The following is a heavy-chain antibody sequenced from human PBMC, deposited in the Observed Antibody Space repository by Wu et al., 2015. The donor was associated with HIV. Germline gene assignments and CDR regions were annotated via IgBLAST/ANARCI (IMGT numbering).Heavy chain of an antibody. CDR1: GITFNNFA. CDR2: LTLIFGTS. CDR3: ARGYFYDGGYYFDS. V-gene: IGHV1-69*05. Sequence: QVQLVQSGAEVKKPGSSVKVSCKSSGITFNNFAINWVRQAPGQGLEWLGGLTLIFGTSKFAQRFQGRVSITTDGSKGLAYMELSSLRSEDTAVYYCARGYFYDGGYYFDSWGPGIWSPSRQ. J-gene: IGHJ4*02. D-gene: IGHD2-15*01.